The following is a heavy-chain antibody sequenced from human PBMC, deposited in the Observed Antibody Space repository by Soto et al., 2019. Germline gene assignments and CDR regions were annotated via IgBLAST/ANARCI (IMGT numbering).Heavy chain of an antibody. CDR3: ARPRDIVVVPAAPFDAFDI. D-gene: IGHD2-2*01. V-gene: IGHV5-51*01. CDR1: GYSFTSYW. CDR2: IYPGDSDT. Sequence: PGESLKISCKGSGYSFTSYWIGWVRQMPGKGLEWMGIIYPGDSDTRYSPSFQGQVTISADKSISTAYLQWSSLKASDTAMYYCARPRDIVVVPAAPFDAFDIWGQGTMVTVSS. J-gene: IGHJ3*02.